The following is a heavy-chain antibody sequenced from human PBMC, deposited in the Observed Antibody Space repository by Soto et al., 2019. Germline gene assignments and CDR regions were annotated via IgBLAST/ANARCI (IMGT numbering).Heavy chain of an antibody. V-gene: IGHV4-59*01. Sequence: SEILSLTCTVSGVSISTYCWSWIRQPPGKGLEWIGYISYSGRTNYNPSLKSRVTISVDTSKNHFSLSLMSVTAADTAVYYCARGNRQKWLGDNWFDPWGQGTLVTVSS. CDR1: GVSISTYC. CDR3: ARGNRQKWLGDNWFDP. J-gene: IGHJ5*02. D-gene: IGHD6-19*01. CDR2: ISYSGRT.